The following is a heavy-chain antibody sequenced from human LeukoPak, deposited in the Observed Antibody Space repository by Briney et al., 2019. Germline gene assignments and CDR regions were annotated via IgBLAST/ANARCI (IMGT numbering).Heavy chain of an antibody. V-gene: IGHV4-34*01. Sequence: PSETLSLTCAVYGGSLSGYYWSWIRQPPGKGLEWIGEINHSGSTNYNPSLKSRVTISVDTSKNQFSLKLSSVTAADTAVYYCARSAPRDIVVVPAAKGVNYMDVWGKGTTVTVSS. CDR2: INHSGST. D-gene: IGHD2-2*01. CDR1: GGSLSGYY. CDR3: ARSAPRDIVVVPAAKGVNYMDV. J-gene: IGHJ6*03.